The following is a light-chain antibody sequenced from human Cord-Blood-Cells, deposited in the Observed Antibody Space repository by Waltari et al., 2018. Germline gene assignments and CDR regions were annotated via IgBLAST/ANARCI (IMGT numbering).Light chain of an antibody. J-gene: IGLJ1*01. Sequence: QSALTQPASVSGSPGPPITISCTGTSSHVGGYNYVSWYQQHPGKAPKLMIYEVSNRPSWVSNRFSGSKSGNTASLTISGLQAEDEADYYCSSYTSSSTLVFGTGTKVTVL. CDR3: SSYTSSSTLV. V-gene: IGLV2-14*01. CDR2: EVS. CDR1: SSHVGGYNY.